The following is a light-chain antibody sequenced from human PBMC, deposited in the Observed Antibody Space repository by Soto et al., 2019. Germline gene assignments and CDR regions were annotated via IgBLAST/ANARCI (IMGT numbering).Light chain of an antibody. CDR3: QPRSNWPPSFT. CDR2: DAS. CDR1: QSVSSY. Sequence: EIVLTQSPATLSLPPGERATLSCRASQSVSSYLAWYQQKPGQAPRLLIYDASNRATGIPARFSGSGSGTDFTLTISSLEPEDFAVYYCQPRSNWPPSFTLGPGTQVDIK. V-gene: IGKV3-11*01. J-gene: IGKJ3*01.